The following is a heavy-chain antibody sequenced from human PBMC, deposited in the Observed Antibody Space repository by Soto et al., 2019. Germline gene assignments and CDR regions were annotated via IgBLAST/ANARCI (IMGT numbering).Heavy chain of an antibody. CDR1: GGPISSYY. J-gene: IGHJ3*01. Sequence: NPSETLSLTCTVSGGPISSYYWSWVRQPPGRGLEWIGYIYYSGSSNYNPSLKSRLTMSVDTSKNQFSLKLSSVTAADTAVYYCARAVGAKHDSFDVWAQGTMVTVSS. CDR2: IYYSGSS. V-gene: IGHV4-59*01. CDR3: ARAVGAKHDSFDV. D-gene: IGHD1-26*01.